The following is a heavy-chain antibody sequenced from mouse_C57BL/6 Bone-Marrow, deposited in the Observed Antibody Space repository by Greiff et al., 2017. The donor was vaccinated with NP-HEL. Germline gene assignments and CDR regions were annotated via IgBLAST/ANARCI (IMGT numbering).Heavy chain of an antibody. J-gene: IGHJ4*01. CDR1: GFTFSDYG. D-gene: IGHD1-1*01. CDR3: ARHHYYSSSYIYAMDY. CDR2: ISNLAYSI. V-gene: IGHV5-15*01. Sequence: EVQVVESGGGLVQPGGSLKLSCAASGFTFSDYGMAWVRQAPRKGPEWVAFISNLAYSIYYADTVTGRFTISRENAKNTLYLEVISLRSEDTAMYYCARHHYYSSSYIYAMDYWGQGTSVTVSS.